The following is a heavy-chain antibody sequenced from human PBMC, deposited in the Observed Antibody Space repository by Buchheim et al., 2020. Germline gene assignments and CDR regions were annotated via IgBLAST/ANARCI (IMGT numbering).Heavy chain of an antibody. V-gene: IGHV4-30-2*01. CDR1: GGSISSGNYY. Sequence: QVQLQESGPGLVKPSGTLSLTCAVSGGSISSGNYYWSWIRPPPGKGLEWIGYTYHSGSTYSNPPLKSRVTLSVDRSKNQFSLKLSSVTAADTAVYYCARDGDYFWFDPWGQGTL. J-gene: IGHJ5*02. CDR2: TYHSGST. CDR3: ARDGDYFWFDP. D-gene: IGHD4-17*01.